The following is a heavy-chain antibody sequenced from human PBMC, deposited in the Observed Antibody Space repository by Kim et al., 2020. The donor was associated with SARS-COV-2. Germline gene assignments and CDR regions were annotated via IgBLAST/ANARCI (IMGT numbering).Heavy chain of an antibody. V-gene: IGHV3-30*02. D-gene: IGHD6-19*01. CDR3: AKGGSCGWYLDY. J-gene: IGHJ4*02. Sequence: YYADSVEGRFTVSRDNSNNALYLQMNSPRAGDTAVYYCAKGGSCGWYLDYWGQGTLVTVSS.